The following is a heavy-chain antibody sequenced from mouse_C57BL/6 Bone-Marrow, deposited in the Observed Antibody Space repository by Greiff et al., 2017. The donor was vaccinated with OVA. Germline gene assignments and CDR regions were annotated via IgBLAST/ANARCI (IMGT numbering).Heavy chain of an antibody. CDR1: GYTFTSYW. CDR2: IYPGNSDT. V-gene: IGHV1-5*01. J-gene: IGHJ2*01. Sequence: DVQLQESGTVLARPGASVKMSCKTSGYTFTSYWMHWVKQRPGQGLEWIGAIYPGNSDTSYNQKFKGKAKLTAVTSASTAYMELSSLTNEDSAVYYCTFYYDYDHYWGQGTTLTVSS. CDR3: TFYYDYDHY. D-gene: IGHD2-4*01.